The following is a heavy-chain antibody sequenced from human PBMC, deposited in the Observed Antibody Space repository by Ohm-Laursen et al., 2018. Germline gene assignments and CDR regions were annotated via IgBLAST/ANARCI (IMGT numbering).Heavy chain of an antibody. D-gene: IGHD3-3*01. J-gene: IGHJ6*02. CDR2: IWYDGSNK. CDR3: ARASIFGVVITLYYYYGMDV. V-gene: IGHV3-33*01. CDR1: GFTFSSYG. Sequence: SLRLSCTASGFTFSSYGMHWVRQAPGKGLEWVAVIWYDGSNKYYADSVKGRFTISRDNAKNSLYLQMNSLRAEDTAVYYCARASIFGVVITLYYYYGMDVWGQGTTVAVSS.